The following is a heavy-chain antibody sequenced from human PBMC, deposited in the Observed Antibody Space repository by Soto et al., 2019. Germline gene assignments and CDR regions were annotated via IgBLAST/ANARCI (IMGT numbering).Heavy chain of an antibody. CDR3: ARDQSLDRNYYYGIDA. Sequence: SETLSLTCAVYGGSFSGYYWSWIRQPPGKGLEWIGEINHSGSTNYNPSLKSRVTISVDTSKNQFSLKLSSVTAADTAVYYCARDQSLDRNYYYGIDAWGQGTSVTVSS. CDR2: INHSGST. CDR1: GGSFSGYY. V-gene: IGHV4-34*01. J-gene: IGHJ6*02.